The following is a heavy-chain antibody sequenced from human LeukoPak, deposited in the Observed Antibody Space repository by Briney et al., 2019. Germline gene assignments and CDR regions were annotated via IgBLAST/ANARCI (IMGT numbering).Heavy chain of an antibody. CDR2: INPNSGGT. CDR3: ARDRVQLERRLDY. V-gene: IGHV1-2*02. CDR1: GYTFTGYY. D-gene: IGHD1-1*01. Sequence: ASVKVSCKASGYTFTGYYMNWVRQAPGQGLEWMGWINPNSGGTNYAQKFQGRVTMTRDTSISTAYMELSRLRSEDTAVYYCARDRVQLERRLDYWGQGTLVTVSS. J-gene: IGHJ4*02.